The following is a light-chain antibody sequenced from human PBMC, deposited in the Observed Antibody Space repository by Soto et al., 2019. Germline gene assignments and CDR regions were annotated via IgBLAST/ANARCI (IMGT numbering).Light chain of an antibody. CDR1: QSVSSH. CDR3: QQYSHWPPWT. Sequence: EIVMTQSPVILSVSPGERATLSCRASQSVSSHVAWYQQRPGQAPILLIYGASNRATGTPARFSGSGSGTEFTLSISRLQSEDFAVYYCQQYSHWPPWTFGQGTKVEIK. J-gene: IGKJ1*01. V-gene: IGKV3-15*01. CDR2: GAS.